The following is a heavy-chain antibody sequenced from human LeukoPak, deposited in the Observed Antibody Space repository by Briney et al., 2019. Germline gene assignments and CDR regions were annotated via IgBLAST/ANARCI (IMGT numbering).Heavy chain of an antibody. J-gene: IGHJ6*02. D-gene: IGHD2-2*01. Sequence: QPGGSLRLSCAASGFTFSSYGMHWVRQAPGKGLEWVAVIWYDGSNKYYADSVKGRFTISRDNSKNTLYLQMNSLRAEDTAVYYCARDHLPAAIPESYYYYGMDVWGQGTTVTVSS. V-gene: IGHV3-33*01. CDR2: IWYDGSNK. CDR1: GFTFSSYG. CDR3: ARDHLPAAIPESYYYYGMDV.